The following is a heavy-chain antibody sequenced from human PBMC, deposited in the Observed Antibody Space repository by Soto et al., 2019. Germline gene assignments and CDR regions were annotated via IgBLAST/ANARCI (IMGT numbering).Heavy chain of an antibody. CDR1: GGSISSGGYY. V-gene: IGHV4-31*03. CDR2: IYYSGST. J-gene: IGHJ5*02. D-gene: IGHD3-22*01. Sequence: SETLSLTCTVSGGSISSGGYYWSWIRQHPGKGLEWIGYIYYSGSTYYNPSLKSRVTISVDTSKNQFSLKLSSVTAADTAVYYCAREYYYDSPIHLWGQGTLVTVSS. CDR3: AREYYYDSPIHL.